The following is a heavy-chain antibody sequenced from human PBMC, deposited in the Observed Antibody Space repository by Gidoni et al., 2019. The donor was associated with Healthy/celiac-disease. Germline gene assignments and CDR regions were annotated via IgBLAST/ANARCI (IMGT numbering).Heavy chain of an antibody. CDR1: GFTFSSYG. D-gene: IGHD3-22*01. Sequence: QVQLVESGGGVVQPGRSLRLSCAASGFTFSSYGMHWVRQAPGKGLEWVAVISYDGSNKYYADSGKGRFTISRDNSKNTLYLQMNSLRAEDTAVYYCAKDIYDSSGYYLTRFYGMDVWGQGTTVTVSS. CDR2: ISYDGSNK. J-gene: IGHJ6*02. V-gene: IGHV3-30*18. CDR3: AKDIYDSSGYYLTRFYGMDV.